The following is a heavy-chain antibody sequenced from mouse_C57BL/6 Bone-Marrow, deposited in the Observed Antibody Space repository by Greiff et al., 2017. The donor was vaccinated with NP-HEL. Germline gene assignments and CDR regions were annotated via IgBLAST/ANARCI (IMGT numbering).Heavy chain of an antibody. J-gene: IGHJ3*01. CDR2: SRNKANDYTT. Sequence: EVKLVESGGGLVQSGRSLRLSCATSGFTFSDFYMEWVRQAPGKGLEWIAASRNKANDYTTEYSASVKGRFIVSRDTSQSILYLQMNALRAEDTAMYYCARDASGYYGSSYPFAYWGQGTLVTVSA. CDR3: ARDASGYYGSSYPFAY. D-gene: IGHD1-1*01. CDR1: GFTFSDFY. V-gene: IGHV7-1*01.